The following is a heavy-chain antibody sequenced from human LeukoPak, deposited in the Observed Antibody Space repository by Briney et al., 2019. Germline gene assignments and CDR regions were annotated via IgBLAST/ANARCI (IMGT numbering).Heavy chain of an antibody. D-gene: IGHD3-16*01. CDR3: TRHELGEPGDY. CDR1: GFIFSDSA. V-gene: IGHV3-73*01. CDR2: IRSKENSFAT. Sequence: GGSLKLSCAASGFIFSDSAIHWVRPASGKGLEWVGRIRSKENSFATAYGASVQGRFTISRDDSKNTAYLQMNSLKIEDTALYYCTRHELGEPGDYWGQGTLVTVSS. J-gene: IGHJ4*02.